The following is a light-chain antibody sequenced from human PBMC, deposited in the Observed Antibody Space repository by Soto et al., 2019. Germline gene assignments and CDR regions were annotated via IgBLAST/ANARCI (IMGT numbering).Light chain of an antibody. Sequence: QSVLTQPRSVSGSPGQSVTISCTGTSSDVGGYNYVSWYQQHPGKAPKLMIYDVSKRPSGVPDRVSGSKSGNTASLTISGLQAEDEADYYCCSKGVFGGGTKLTVL. CDR3: CSKGV. CDR1: SSDVGGYNY. CDR2: DVS. V-gene: IGLV2-11*01. J-gene: IGLJ2*01.